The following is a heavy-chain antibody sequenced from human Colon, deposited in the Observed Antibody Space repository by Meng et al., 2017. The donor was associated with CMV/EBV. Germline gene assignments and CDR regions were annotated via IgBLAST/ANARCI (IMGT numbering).Heavy chain of an antibody. Sequence: SETLCLTCTVSGGPVNSGNYYWSWIRQTPGKGLEWIGYIYYSGSTNYNPSLKSRVTISLDTSKNQFSLKVSSVTAADTAVYYCATSHYDYWSGYYYWGQGTLVTVSS. D-gene: IGHD3-3*01. CDR3: ATSHYDYWSGYYY. V-gene: IGHV4-61*01. J-gene: IGHJ4*02. CDR2: IYYSGST. CDR1: GGPVNSGNYY.